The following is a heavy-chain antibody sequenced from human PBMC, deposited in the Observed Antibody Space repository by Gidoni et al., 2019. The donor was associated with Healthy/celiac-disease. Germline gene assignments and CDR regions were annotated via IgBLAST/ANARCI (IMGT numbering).Heavy chain of an antibody. Sequence: QVQLQESGPGLVKPSETLSLTCTVSGGSISSYYWSWIRQPPGKGLEWIGYIYYSGSTNYNPSLKSRVTISVDTSKNQFSLKLSSVTAADTAVYYCARFAFSSGDDAFDIWGQGTMVTVSS. V-gene: IGHV4-59*01. CDR2: IYYSGST. CDR3: ARFAFSSGDDAFDI. J-gene: IGHJ3*02. D-gene: IGHD6-19*01. CDR1: GGSISSYY.